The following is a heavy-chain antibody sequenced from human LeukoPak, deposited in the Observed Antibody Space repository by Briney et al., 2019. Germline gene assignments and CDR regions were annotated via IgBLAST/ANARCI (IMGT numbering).Heavy chain of an antibody. Sequence: GGSLRLSCAASGFTFSNAWMSWVRQAPGKGLEWVSYISSDSGTIYYADSVKGRFTISRDNAKKSLYLQMNSLRAEDTAVYYCARAAQPGFDPWGQGTLVTVSS. J-gene: IGHJ5*02. CDR1: GFTFSNAW. V-gene: IGHV3-48*01. D-gene: IGHD1-14*01. CDR2: ISSDSGTI. CDR3: ARAAQPGFDP.